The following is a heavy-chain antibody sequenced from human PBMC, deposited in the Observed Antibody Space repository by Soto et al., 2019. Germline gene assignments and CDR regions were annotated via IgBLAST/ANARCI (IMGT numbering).Heavy chain of an antibody. V-gene: IGHV1-69*13. D-gene: IGHD1-7*01. CDR3: ARDLGTTLGHDAFDI. CDR1: GGTFSSYA. Sequence: ASVKVSCKASGGTFSSYAISWVRQAPGQGLEWMGGIIPIFGTANYAQKFQGRVTITADESTSTAYMELSSLRSEDTAVYYCARDLGTTLGHDAFDIWGQGTMVTVS. CDR2: IIPIFGTA. J-gene: IGHJ3*02.